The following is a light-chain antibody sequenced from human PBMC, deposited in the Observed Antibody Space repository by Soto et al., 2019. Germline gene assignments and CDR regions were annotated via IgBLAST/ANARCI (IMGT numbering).Light chain of an antibody. Sequence: ETVLTQSPATLSVSPGERATLSCRASQSVRDNLVWYQQKPGQAPRLLIYGASTRAPGIPDRFSGSGFGTEFTLTISSLQSEDFAVYYCQQHNDWPPSTFGQGTKLEIK. CDR3: QQHNDWPPST. CDR1: QSVRDN. J-gene: IGKJ2*01. V-gene: IGKV3-15*01. CDR2: GAS.